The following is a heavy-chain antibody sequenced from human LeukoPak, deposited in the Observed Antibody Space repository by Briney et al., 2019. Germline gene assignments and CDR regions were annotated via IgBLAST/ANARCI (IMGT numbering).Heavy chain of an antibody. V-gene: IGHV3-33*01. CDR2: IWYNGNT. J-gene: IGHJ4*02. Sequence: GESLRLSCAASGFTFSTYGMHWVHQAPGKGLEWVSDIWYNGNTYYADSVKGRFTISRDNSKSTLYLQMNSLRAEDTAVYYCAREEGVDGTSGINNWGQGTLVIVSS. CDR1: GFTFSTYG. D-gene: IGHD4-23*01. CDR3: AREEGVDGTSGINN.